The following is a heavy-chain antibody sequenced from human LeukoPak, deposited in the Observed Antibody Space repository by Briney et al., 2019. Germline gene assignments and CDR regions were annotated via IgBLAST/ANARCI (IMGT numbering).Heavy chain of an antibody. CDR3: VREGLGFAHGFDY. CDR1: GFSFSSYE. CDR2: INHIGDII. D-gene: IGHD2-8*01. J-gene: IGHJ4*02. V-gene: IGHV3-48*03. Sequence: GGSLRLSCAASGFSFSSYEMNWVRQAPGKGLEGVSYINHIGDIIYYAGSVKGRFTISRANAKNSLYLQMNSLRAEDTAVYHCVREGLGFAHGFDYWGQGALVIVSS.